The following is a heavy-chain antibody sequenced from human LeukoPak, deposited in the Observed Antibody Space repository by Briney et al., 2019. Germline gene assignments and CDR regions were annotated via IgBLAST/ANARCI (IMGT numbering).Heavy chain of an antibody. D-gene: IGHD3-22*01. Sequence: SQTLSLTCTVSGGSISSCNYYWSWIRQPAGKGLEWIGRFYSGGSTAYNPSLKSRVTISADTAKNQVSLKMSSVTAADTAVYYCARASDYYDSSGYRGAFDIWGQGTMVTVSS. CDR2: FYSGGST. CDR3: ARASDYYDSSGYRGAFDI. CDR1: GGSISSCNYY. J-gene: IGHJ3*02. V-gene: IGHV4-61*02.